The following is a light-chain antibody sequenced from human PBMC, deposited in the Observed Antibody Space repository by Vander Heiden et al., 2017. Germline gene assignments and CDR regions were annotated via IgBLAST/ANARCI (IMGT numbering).Light chain of an antibody. CDR3: QHYPSSFPIT. Sequence: EIVLTQSPGTLSLSPGERATLSCRASQSLSSNYLAWYQQKPGQAPRLLIYAATSRATGVPERFSGSGSGTDFTLTISRLEPEDFAVYFCQHYPSSFPITFGQGARLDIK. CDR1: QSLSSNY. J-gene: IGKJ5*01. CDR2: AAT. V-gene: IGKV3-20*01.